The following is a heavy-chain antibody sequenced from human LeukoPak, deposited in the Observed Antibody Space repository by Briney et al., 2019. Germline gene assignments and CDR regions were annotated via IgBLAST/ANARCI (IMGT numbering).Heavy chain of an antibody. Sequence: PGGSLRLSCAASGFTFSSYSMDWVRQAPGKGLEWVSYISAIRSSSTYYADSVKCRFTISRENAKNSLYLQMNSLRAEDTAVYYCARDFHRRYYDSSGYNAFDIWGQGTMVTVSS. CDR2: ISAIRSSST. CDR1: GFTFSSYS. J-gene: IGHJ3*02. CDR3: ARDFHRRYYDSSGYNAFDI. V-gene: IGHV3-48*04. D-gene: IGHD3-22*01.